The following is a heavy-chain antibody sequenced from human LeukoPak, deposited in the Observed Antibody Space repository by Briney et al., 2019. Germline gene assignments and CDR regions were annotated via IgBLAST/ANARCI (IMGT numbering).Heavy chain of an antibody. CDR3: ARVRYCSGGSCYILGF. D-gene: IGHD2-15*01. J-gene: IGHJ4*02. V-gene: IGHV3-21*01. CDR1: GFTFSSHN. Sequence: PGGSLRLSCATSGFTFSSHNMNWVRQAPGKGLEWVSSISSTSTYIYYADSVKGRFTISRDNAKNALYLQMNSLRAEDTAVYYCARVRYCSGGSCYILGFWGQGTLVTVSS. CDR2: ISSTSTYI.